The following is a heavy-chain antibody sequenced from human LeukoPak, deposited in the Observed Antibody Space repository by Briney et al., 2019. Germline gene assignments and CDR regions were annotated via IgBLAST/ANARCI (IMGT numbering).Heavy chain of an antibody. V-gene: IGHV3-53*01. CDR3: VRSAVLTTEFYFDY. CDR2: IYSGGST. D-gene: IGHD4-11*01. CDR1: GFTVSSNY. Sequence: PGGSLRLSCAASGFTVSSNYMSWVRQAPGKGLEWVSVIYSGGSTYYADSVKGRFTISRDNSKNTLYLQMNSLRAEDTAVYYCVRSAVLTTEFYFDYWGHGTLVTVSS. J-gene: IGHJ4*01.